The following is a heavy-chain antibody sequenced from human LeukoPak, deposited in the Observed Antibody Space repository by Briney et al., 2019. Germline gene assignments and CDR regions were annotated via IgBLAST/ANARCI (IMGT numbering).Heavy chain of an antibody. CDR2: ISSSGSTI. Sequence: PGGSLRLSCAASGFTFSSYSMNWVRQAPGKGLEWVSYISSSGSTIYYADSVKGRFTISRDNAKNSLYLQMNSLRAEDTAVYYCAREGSPITFGGVIEGVGFFSEGEFDYWGQGTLVTVSS. D-gene: IGHD3-16*02. CDR1: GFTFSSYS. J-gene: IGHJ4*02. V-gene: IGHV3-48*04. CDR3: AREGSPITFGGVIEGVGFFSEGEFDY.